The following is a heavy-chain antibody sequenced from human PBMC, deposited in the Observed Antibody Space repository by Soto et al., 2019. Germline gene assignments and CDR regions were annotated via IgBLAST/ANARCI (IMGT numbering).Heavy chain of an antibody. D-gene: IGHD1-26*01. J-gene: IGHJ1*01. CDR3: ARWGTAVGVGV. CDR2: TSYDGSDK. V-gene: IGHV3-30*19. CDR1: GFTFRSYV. Sequence: QVQLVESGGGVVQPGTSLRVSCVGSGFTFRSYVIHWVRQAPGKGLELVALTSYDGSDKYYGDSVWGRFTISRDNSSNTVDLQLDSLRLEDTVVYYSARWGTAVGVGVWGQGTLVSLSS.